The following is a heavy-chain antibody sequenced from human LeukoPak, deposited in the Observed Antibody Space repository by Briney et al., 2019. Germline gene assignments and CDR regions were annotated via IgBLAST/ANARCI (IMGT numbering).Heavy chain of an antibody. CDR2: ISGSTGIT. CDR3: ARDSKSWAGTFDY. Sequence: PGGSLRLSCAASGFTFSSYAMSWVRQAPGKGLEWVSTISGSTGITYYADSVKGRFTFSRDNSKNTLYLQMNSLRAEDTALYHCARDSKSWAGTFDYWGQGTLVTVSS. V-gene: IGHV3-23*01. CDR1: GFTFSSYA. J-gene: IGHJ4*02. D-gene: IGHD6-19*01.